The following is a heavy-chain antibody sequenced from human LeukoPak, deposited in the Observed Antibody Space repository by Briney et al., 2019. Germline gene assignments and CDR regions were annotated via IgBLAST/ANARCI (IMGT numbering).Heavy chain of an antibody. Sequence: SETLSLTCTVSGGSISSSSYYCGWVRQAPGKGLAWIGSNHYRGSTYYNPALKSRVTISIDTSKNQLSLKLSSVTAADTAVYYCARGGYRSAWLAFDCWGQGTLVTVSS. D-gene: IGHD6-19*01. CDR1: GGSISSSSYY. CDR2: NHYRGST. V-gene: IGHV4-39*01. CDR3: ARGGYRSAWLAFDC. J-gene: IGHJ4*02.